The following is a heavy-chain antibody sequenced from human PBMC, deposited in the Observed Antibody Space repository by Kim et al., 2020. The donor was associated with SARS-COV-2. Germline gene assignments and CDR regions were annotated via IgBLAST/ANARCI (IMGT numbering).Heavy chain of an antibody. D-gene: IGHD5-12*01. Sequence: SETLSLTCTVSGGSISSYYWSWIRQPPGKGLEWIGYIYYSGSTNYNPSLKSRVTISVDTSKNQFSLKLSSVTAADTAVYYCARLGGYDLGLFDYWGQGTLVTVSS. CDR2: IYYSGST. J-gene: IGHJ4*02. V-gene: IGHV4-59*08. CDR3: ARLGGYDLGLFDY. CDR1: GGSISSYY.